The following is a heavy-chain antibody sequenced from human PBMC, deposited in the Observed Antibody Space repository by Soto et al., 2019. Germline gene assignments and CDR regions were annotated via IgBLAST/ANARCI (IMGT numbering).Heavy chain of an antibody. CDR1: GGSISNYY. Sequence: SETLSLTCTVSGGSISNYYWSWTRQPPGKGLEWIGYMYNSGNTNYNPSLKSRVTISVGTSNNQFSLKMSSVTAADTAVYFCARGRGSNSWSDYWGQGTLVTVSS. V-gene: IGHV4-59*01. J-gene: IGHJ4*02. CDR2: MYNSGNT. D-gene: IGHD1-26*01. CDR3: ARGRGSNSWSDY.